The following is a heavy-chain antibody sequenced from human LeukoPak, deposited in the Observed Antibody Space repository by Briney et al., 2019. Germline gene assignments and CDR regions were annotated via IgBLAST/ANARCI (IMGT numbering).Heavy chain of an antibody. J-gene: IGHJ6*02. D-gene: IGHD2-21*02. Sequence: GGSLRLSCAASGFTFYGYAMHGVRPAPGRGLEWVSLISGDGGSTYYADSVKGRFTISRDNSKNSLYLQINSLRTEDTALYYCAKDISGIAYCGGDCFSGGMDVWGQGTTVTVSS. CDR3: AKDISGIAYCGGDCFSGGMDV. CDR1: GFTFYGYA. CDR2: ISGDGGST. V-gene: IGHV3-43*02.